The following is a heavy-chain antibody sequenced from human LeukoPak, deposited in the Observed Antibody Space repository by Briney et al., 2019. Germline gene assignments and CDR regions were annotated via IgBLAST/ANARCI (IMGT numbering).Heavy chain of an antibody. CDR1: GYVFTSYG. J-gene: IGHJ4*02. CDR2: ISSHTGDT. V-gene: IGHV1-18*01. D-gene: IGHD4-17*01. Sequence: ASVRVSCKASGYVFTSYGISWVRQAPGQGLEWMGWISSHTGDTSYAQRFQDRVTMTTDTSTTTAYLDLRSLRFDDTAVYYCVRDVRRLQLSTYFFDFWGQGTLVSVS. CDR3: VRDVRRLQLSTYFFDF.